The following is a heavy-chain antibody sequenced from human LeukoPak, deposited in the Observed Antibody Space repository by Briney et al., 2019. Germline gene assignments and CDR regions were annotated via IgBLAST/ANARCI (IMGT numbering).Heavy chain of an antibody. V-gene: IGHV3-21*01. CDR2: ISSSSSYI. D-gene: IGHD1-26*01. Sequence: GGSLRLSCAASGFTFSSYSMNWVRQAPGKGLEWVSSISSSSSYIYYADSVKGRFTISRDNAKNSLYLQMNSLRAEDTAVYYCARDVGSYGAPIDYWGQGTLVTVSS. CDR3: ARDVGSYGAPIDY. J-gene: IGHJ4*02. CDR1: GFTFSSYS.